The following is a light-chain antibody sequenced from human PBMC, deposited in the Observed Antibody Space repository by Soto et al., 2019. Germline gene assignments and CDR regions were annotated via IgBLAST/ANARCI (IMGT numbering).Light chain of an antibody. V-gene: IGKV1-39*01. J-gene: IGKJ4*01. CDR2: AAS. Sequence: DIQMTQSPSSLSASVGDRVTISCRASQSIGTYLNWYQQKPGRAPKLQIYAASNLQSGVPSRFSGSGSGTDFTLTISSLQSEDVAVYYCQQYNSWPPLTFGGGTKVEI. CDR3: QQYNSWPPLT. CDR1: QSIGTY.